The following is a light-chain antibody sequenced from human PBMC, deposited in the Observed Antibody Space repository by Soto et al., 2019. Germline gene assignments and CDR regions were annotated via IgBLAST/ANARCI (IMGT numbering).Light chain of an antibody. J-gene: IGLJ1*01. CDR2: EVS. CDR3: SSYTSTNTPVV. Sequence: QSVLTQPASVSGSPGQSITISCIGTSSDVGGYNYVSWYQQHPGKVPKLMVYEVSNRPAGVSYRFSGSKSGNTASLRISGLQPEDEVDYYCSSYTSTNTPVVFGTGTKVTVL. CDR1: SSDVGGYNY. V-gene: IGLV2-14*01.